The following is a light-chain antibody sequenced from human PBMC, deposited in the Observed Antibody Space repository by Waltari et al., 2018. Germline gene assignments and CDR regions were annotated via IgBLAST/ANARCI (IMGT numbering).Light chain of an antibody. CDR1: QSVLLSSNNRNY. V-gene: IGKV4-1*01. CDR3: QQYYTTPIT. Sequence: DIVMTQSPDSLAVSLGERATINCKSSQSVLLSSNNRNYLTWYQQKPGQRPKLLIYWATTRESGVPGRFSGSGSGTDFTLTISSLQAEDVAVYYCQQYYTTPITFGGGTKVEIK. CDR2: WAT. J-gene: IGKJ4*01.